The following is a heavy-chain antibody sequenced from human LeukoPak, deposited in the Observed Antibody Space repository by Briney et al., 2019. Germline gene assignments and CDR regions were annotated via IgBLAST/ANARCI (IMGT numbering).Heavy chain of an antibody. V-gene: IGHV3-23*01. D-gene: IGHD6-6*01. CDR3: AKDRRYSTSAEDVDY. J-gene: IGHJ4*02. CDR2: ISGSGDTT. CDR1: GFTFSSYT. Sequence: GGSLRLSCAASGFTFSSYTVSWVRQAPGKGLEWVSTISGSGDTTYSADSVKGRFTISRDNSKSTLYLQMNSLRAEDTAVYYCAKDRRYSTSAEDVDYWGQGTLVAVSS.